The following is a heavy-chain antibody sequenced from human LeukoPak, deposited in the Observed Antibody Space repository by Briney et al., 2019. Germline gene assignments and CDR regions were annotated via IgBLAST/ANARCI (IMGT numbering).Heavy chain of an antibody. V-gene: IGHV1-69-2*01. Sequence: HRASVMVSCKASGYTFSDYYLHWVQQAPGKGFEWMGRVDPEDGRTIYAEGFQGRVTLTADTSTDTAYMELRSLRSEDTAVYYCATVDRDYWGQGTLVTVSS. J-gene: IGHJ4*02. D-gene: IGHD3-22*01. CDR2: VDPEDGRT. CDR3: ATVDRDY. CDR1: GYTFSDYY.